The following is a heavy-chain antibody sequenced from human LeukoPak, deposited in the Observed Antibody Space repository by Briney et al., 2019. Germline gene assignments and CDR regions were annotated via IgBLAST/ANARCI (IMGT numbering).Heavy chain of an antibody. D-gene: IGHD6-19*01. Sequence: SETLSLTCAVYGGSFSGYYWSWLRQPPGKGLEWIGEISHSGSTNYNPSLRSRVTISVDTSKNQFSLNLSPVTAADTAMYYCAVSSGWYRLDYWGQGTLVTVSS. CDR3: AVSSGWYRLDY. CDR2: ISHSGST. J-gene: IGHJ4*02. CDR1: GGSFSGYY. V-gene: IGHV4-34*01.